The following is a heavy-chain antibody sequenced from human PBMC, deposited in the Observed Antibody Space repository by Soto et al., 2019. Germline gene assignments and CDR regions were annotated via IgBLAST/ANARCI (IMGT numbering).Heavy chain of an antibody. CDR1: RGSISSDY. D-gene: IGHD3-16*02. Sequence: SENPSLPRTVSRGSISSDYWSWIRQPPGKGLEWIAYIYYSGSTNYNPSLKSRVAISGDTSKNQFSLKLSSVTAADTAVYYCARTVIGGFDYWGQGTLVTVSS. V-gene: IGHV4-59*01. CDR3: ARTVIGGFDY. J-gene: IGHJ4*02. CDR2: IYYSGST.